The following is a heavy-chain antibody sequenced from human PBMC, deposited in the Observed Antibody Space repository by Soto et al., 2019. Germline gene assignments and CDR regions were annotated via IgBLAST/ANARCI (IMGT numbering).Heavy chain of an antibody. V-gene: IGHV3-53*01. CDR2: IYSGGST. CDR3: ARVGDYYGSGISSY. J-gene: IGHJ4*02. Sequence: GSLRLSCAASGFTVSSNYMSWVRQAPGKGLEWVSVIYSGGSTYYADSVKGRFTISRDNSKNTLYLQMNSLRAEDTAVYYCARVGDYYGSGISSYWGQGTLVTVSS. CDR1: GFTVSSNY. D-gene: IGHD3-10*01.